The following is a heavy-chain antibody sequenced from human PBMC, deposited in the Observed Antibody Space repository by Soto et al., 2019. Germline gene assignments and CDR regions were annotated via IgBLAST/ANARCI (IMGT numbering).Heavy chain of an antibody. CDR2: ISSKRYGATP. CDR3: ARDGVSSTEYTWNYGTYFDY. J-gene: IGHJ4*02. D-gene: IGHD1-7*01. Sequence: GGSLRLSCKGSGFTFGYYAMTWFRQGPGKGLEWVGSISSKRYGATPQYAASVKGRFSISRDDSESIAYLQMNSLRPDDTAMYYCARDGVSSTEYTWNYGTYFDYWGQGALVTVSS. CDR1: GFTFGYYA. V-gene: IGHV3-49*03.